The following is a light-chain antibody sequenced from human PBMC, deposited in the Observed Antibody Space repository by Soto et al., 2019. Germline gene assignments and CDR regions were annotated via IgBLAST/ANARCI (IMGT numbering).Light chain of an antibody. V-gene: IGKV3-15*01. Sequence: EVVMTQSPATLSVFPGERVTLSCRASQSVSTSLAWYQQKPGQAPRLLIYSASTRATGIPARFSGSGSGTEFTLTISSLESEYFAVYYCQQYIHGYTFGQGTELEIK. CDR3: QQYIHGYT. CDR1: QSVSTS. CDR2: SAS. J-gene: IGKJ2*01.